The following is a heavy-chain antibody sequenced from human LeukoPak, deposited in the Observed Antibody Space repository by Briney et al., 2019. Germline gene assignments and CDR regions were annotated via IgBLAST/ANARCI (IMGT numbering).Heavy chain of an antibody. V-gene: IGHV3-48*04. CDR2: ISSSSSTI. J-gene: IGHJ3*02. Sequence: GGSLRLSCAASGFTFSSYSMNWIRQAPGKGLEWVSYISSSSSTIYYADSVKGRFTISRDNAKNSLYLQMNSLRAEDTAVYYCAKSSRGAARDAFDIWGQGTMVTVSS. CDR1: GFTFSSYS. D-gene: IGHD6-6*01. CDR3: AKSSRGAARDAFDI.